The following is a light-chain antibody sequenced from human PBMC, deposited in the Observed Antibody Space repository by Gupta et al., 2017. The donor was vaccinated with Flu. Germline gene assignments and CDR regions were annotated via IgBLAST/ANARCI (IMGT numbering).Light chain of an antibody. CDR3: QQSNTTPRT. Sequence: GDRVTITCRASQNSQTNVNWYQQKPGKAPKLLIYGAFNLQSGVPSRFSGSGSGTEFTLTINSLQREDFATYYCQQSNTTPRTFGQGTRV. V-gene: IGKV1-39*01. CDR1: QNSQTN. CDR2: GAF. J-gene: IGKJ1*01.